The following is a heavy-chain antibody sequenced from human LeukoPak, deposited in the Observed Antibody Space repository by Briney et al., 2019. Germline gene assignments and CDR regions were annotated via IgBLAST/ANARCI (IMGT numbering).Heavy chain of an antibody. D-gene: IGHD6-13*01. CDR1: GFTVSTKY. V-gene: IGHV3-66*01. CDR2: IYTGGST. Sequence: PGGSLRLSCAASGFTVSTKYMNWVRQAPGKGLEWVSVIYTGGSTNYADSVKGRFTISRDNSKNTLYLQMSSLRAEDTAVYYCVKSHSSWQGDYFDYWGQGTLVTVSS. CDR3: VKSHSSWQGDYFDY. J-gene: IGHJ4*02.